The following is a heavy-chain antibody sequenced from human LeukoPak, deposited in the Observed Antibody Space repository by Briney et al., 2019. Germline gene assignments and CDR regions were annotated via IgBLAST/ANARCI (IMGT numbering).Heavy chain of an antibody. CDR2: INPNSGGT. CDR1: GYTFTGYY. CDR3: ARAGAVVDNWFDP. V-gene: IGHV1-2*02. D-gene: IGHD2-15*01. J-gene: IGHJ5*02. Sequence: GASVKVFCKASGYTFTGYYMHWVRQAPGQGLEWMGWINPNSGGTNYAQKFQGRVTMTRDTSISTAYMELSRLRSDDTAVYYCARAGAVVDNWFDPWGQGTLVTVSS.